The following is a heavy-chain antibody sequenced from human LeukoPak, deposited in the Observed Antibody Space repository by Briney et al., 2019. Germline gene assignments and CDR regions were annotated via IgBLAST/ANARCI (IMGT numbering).Heavy chain of an antibody. CDR1: GGTFSSYA. CDR3: ARGENDILTGYYYYYYGMDV. Sequence: ASVNVSCKVSGGTFSSYAISWVRQAPGQGLEWMGGIIPIFGTANYAQKFQGRVTITADESTSTAYMELSSLRSEDTAVYYCARGENDILTGYYYYYYGMDVWGQGTTVTVSS. J-gene: IGHJ6*02. D-gene: IGHD3-9*01. V-gene: IGHV1-69*01. CDR2: IIPIFGTA.